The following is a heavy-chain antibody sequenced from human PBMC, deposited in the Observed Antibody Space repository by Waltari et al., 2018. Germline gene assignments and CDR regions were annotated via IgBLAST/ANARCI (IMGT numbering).Heavy chain of an antibody. V-gene: IGHV3-48*01. J-gene: IGHJ5*02. Sequence: EVQLVESGGGLVQPGGYLRLSCAASGFTFSTYNFNWVRQAPGRGLQWVSFISSSGDITYYTDSVKGRFTISRDIAKNSLYLQMNSLRVEDTAVYYCAREGSGFDPWGQGTLVTVSS. CDR1: GFTFSTYN. CDR3: AREGSGFDP. CDR2: ISSSGDIT.